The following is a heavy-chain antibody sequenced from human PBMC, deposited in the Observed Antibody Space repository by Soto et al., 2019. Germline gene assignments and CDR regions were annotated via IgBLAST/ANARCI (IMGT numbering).Heavy chain of an antibody. CDR3: VKGEYYYDSSGYYPFDY. V-gene: IGHV3-48*01. CDR1: GFTFSSYC. D-gene: IGHD3-22*01. CDR2: ISYSGSTI. J-gene: IGHJ4*02. Sequence: PGGSLRLSCAASGFTFSSYCMNWVRQAPGKGLEWVSYISYSGSTIYYADSVRGRFTISRDNAKNSQYLQMSSLRADDTAVYYCVKGEYYYDSSGYYPFDYWGQGTLVTVSS.